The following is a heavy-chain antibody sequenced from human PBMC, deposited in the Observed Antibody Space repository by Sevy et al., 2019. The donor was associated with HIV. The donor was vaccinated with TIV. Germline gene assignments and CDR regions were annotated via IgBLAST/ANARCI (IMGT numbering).Heavy chain of an antibody. CDR2: ISGSGGTT. CDR3: AKGSGSGFLQLPRDYYFDS. J-gene: IGHJ4*02. CDR1: GFTFKNYA. V-gene: IGHV3-23*01. Sequence: GGSLRLSCTASGFTFKNYAVTWVRQAPGKGLECVSTISGSGGTTNYADSVKGRFSISRDNSKNTLYLEMSSLRVEDTALYYGAKGSGSGFLQLPRDYYFDSWGQGTLVTVSS. D-gene: IGHD2-15*01.